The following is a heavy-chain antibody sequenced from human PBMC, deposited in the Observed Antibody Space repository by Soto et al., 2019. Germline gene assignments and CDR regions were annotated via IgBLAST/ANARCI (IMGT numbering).Heavy chain of an antibody. D-gene: IGHD1-1*01. CDR1: GLTFTNFA. CDR2: IIGNGGGT. CDR3: ARDYVEPSVREVTPAFFDC. V-gene: IGHV3-23*01. J-gene: IGHJ4*02. Sequence: EVQLLESGGGLAQPGGSLRLSCAASGLTFTNFAMSWVRQAPGKGLEWVSGIIGNGGGTYYADSVKGRFTISRDISRNTLYLQMNSLRAEDTAVYYCARDYVEPSVREVTPAFFDCWGPGTLVTVSS.